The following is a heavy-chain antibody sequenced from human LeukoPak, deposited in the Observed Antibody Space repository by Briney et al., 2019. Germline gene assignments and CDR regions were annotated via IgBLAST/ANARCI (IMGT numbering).Heavy chain of an antibody. CDR1: GFTFGDYA. Sequence: SGGSLRLSCTASGFTFGDYAMSWVRQAPGRGLEWVGFNRSKAYGGTTEYAASVKDRFTISRDDSKSIAYLQMNSLKTEDTAVYYCTRVLGYYDSSGYYYYYYGMDVWGQGTTVTVSS. J-gene: IGHJ6*02. V-gene: IGHV3-49*04. CDR3: TRVLGYYDSSGYYYYYYGMDV. D-gene: IGHD3-22*01. CDR2: NRSKAYGGTT.